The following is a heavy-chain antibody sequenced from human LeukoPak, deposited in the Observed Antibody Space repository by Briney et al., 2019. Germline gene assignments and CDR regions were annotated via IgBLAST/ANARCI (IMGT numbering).Heavy chain of an antibody. V-gene: IGHV4-34*01. CDR3: ARTSGFFDSGGFYQQNPYYFQY. Sequence: SETLSLTYAASGDSFIGYFWTWIRQAPGKGLEWIGDINHSGGTNYNPSLQGRVSISVDTSKSQFSLNVTSVTGADTAVYYCARTSGFFDSGGFYQQNPYYFQYWGQGVLVTVSS. CDR2: INHSGGT. CDR1: GDSFIGYF. D-gene: IGHD3-22*01. J-gene: IGHJ4*02.